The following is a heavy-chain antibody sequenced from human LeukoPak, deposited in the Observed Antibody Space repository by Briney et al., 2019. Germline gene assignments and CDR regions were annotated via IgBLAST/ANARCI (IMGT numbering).Heavy chain of an antibody. CDR2: IIPIFGTA. J-gene: IGHJ3*02. D-gene: IGHD2-2*01. Sequence: SVKVSCKASGGTFSSYAISWVRQAPGQGLEWMGGIIPIFGTANYAQKFQGRVTITADESTSTAYMELSSLRSEDTAVYYCARGRGYCSSTSCSDAFDIWGQGTMVTVSS. CDR3: ARGRGYCSSTSCSDAFDI. V-gene: IGHV1-69*13. CDR1: GGTFSSYA.